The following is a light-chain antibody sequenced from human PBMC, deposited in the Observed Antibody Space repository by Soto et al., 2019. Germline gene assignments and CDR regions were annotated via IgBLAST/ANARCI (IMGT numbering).Light chain of an antibody. CDR1: QSVSSSS. V-gene: IGKV3-20*01. J-gene: IGKJ1*01. CDR3: QQYGTSPVT. CDR2: GAS. Sequence: EIVLTQSPGTLSLSPGERATLSCRASQSVSSSSLGWYQQKPGQAPRLLIYGASTRATGIPDRFSGSGSGTDFTLTISRLEPEDFAVYYCQQYGTSPVTFGQGTKVDIK.